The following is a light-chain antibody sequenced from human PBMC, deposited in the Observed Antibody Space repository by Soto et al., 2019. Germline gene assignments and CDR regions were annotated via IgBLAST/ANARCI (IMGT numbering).Light chain of an antibody. CDR3: QQYYSAPYT. CDR1: RSVLHSSNNQNY. Sequence: DIVMTQSPDSLAVSLGERATINCKSSRSVLHSSNNQNYLAWYQQKPRQSPKLLIYWASTRESGVPDRFSGSGSGTDFTLTINDLQAEDVAVYYCQQYYSAPYTFGQGTKVEI. CDR2: WAS. V-gene: IGKV4-1*01. J-gene: IGKJ2*01.